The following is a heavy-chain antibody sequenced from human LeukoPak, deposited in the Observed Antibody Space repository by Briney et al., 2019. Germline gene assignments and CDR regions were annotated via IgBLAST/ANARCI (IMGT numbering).Heavy chain of an antibody. Sequence: ASVKVSCKASGYTFTSYGISWVRQAPGQGLEWMGWISAYNGNTNYAQKLQGRVTMTTDTSTSTAYMELRSLRSDDTAVYYCAREAGPIYFYYMDVWGKGTTVTVSS. CDR2: ISAYNGNT. CDR3: AREAGPIYFYYMDV. CDR1: GYTFTSYG. J-gene: IGHJ6*03. V-gene: IGHV1-18*01.